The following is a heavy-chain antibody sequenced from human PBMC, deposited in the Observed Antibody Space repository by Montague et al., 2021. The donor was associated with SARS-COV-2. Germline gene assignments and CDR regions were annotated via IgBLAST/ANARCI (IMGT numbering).Heavy chain of an antibody. CDR2: ISSSGSNI. D-gene: IGHD3-10*01. Sequence: SRRLSWSASGFTFSSYEMNWVRQAPGKGLEWVSYISSSGSNIHYADSVKGRFSIYRDNAKNSLYLQMNSLRAEDTAVYYCARRTYYGGYWGQGTLVTVSS. V-gene: IGHV3-48*03. CDR1: GFTFSSYE. J-gene: IGHJ4*02. CDR3: ARRTYYGGY.